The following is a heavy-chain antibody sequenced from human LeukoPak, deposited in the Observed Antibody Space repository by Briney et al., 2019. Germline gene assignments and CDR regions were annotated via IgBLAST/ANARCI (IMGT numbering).Heavy chain of an antibody. CDR3: ATGGTSWTDEFDY. D-gene: IGHD2-2*01. Sequence: GASVRVSCKVSGYTLTELSMHWVRQAPGKGLEWMGGFDPEDGETIYTQKFQGRVTMTEDTSTDTAYMELSSLRSEDTAVYYCATGGTSWTDEFDYWGQGTLVTVSS. CDR1: GYTLTELS. V-gene: IGHV1-24*01. CDR2: FDPEDGET. J-gene: IGHJ4*02.